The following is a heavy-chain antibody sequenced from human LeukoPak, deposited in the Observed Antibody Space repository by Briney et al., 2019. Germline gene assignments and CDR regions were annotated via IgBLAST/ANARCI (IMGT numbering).Heavy chain of an antibody. D-gene: IGHD6-13*01. CDR1: GFTFSDAW. V-gene: IGHV3-23*01. Sequence: PGGSLRLSCAASGFTFSDAWMSWVRQAPGKGLEWVSAISGSGGSTYYADSVKGRFTISRDNSKNALYLQMNSLRVEDTAVYYCVTDSSTWYFDYWGQGTLVTVSS. J-gene: IGHJ4*02. CDR3: VTDSSTWYFDY. CDR2: ISGSGGST.